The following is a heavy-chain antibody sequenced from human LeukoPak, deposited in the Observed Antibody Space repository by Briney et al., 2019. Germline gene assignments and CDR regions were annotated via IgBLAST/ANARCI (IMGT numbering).Heavy chain of an antibody. Sequence: GRSLRLSYAASGFTFSSYAMHWVRQAPGKGLEWVAVISYDGSNKYYADSVKGRFTISRDNSKNTLYLQMNSLRAEDTAVYYCARDRGSGYYYENPDYWGQGTLVTVSS. CDR1: GFTFSSYA. J-gene: IGHJ4*02. V-gene: IGHV3-30-3*01. D-gene: IGHD3-22*01. CDR2: ISYDGSNK. CDR3: ARDRGSGYYYENPDY.